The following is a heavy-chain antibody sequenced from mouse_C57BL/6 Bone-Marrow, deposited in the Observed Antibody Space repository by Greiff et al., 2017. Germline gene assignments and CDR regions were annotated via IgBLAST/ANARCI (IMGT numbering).Heavy chain of an antibody. V-gene: IGHV3-8*01. CDR3: ARYRDYPWYFDY. D-gene: IGHD2-4*01. J-gene: IGHJ2*01. CDR2: LSYSGST. CDR1: GYSITSAY. Sequence: VKLMEPGPGLAKHSQSLCLTCCITGYSITSAYWKWYRKFPGNKLEYMGDLSYSGSTYYNPSRKSRISITRDTSKNQYYLQLNSVTTEDRATYYCARYRDYPWYFDYWGQGTTLTVSS.